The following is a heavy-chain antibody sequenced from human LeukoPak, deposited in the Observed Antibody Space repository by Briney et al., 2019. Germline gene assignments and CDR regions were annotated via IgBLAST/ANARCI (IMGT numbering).Heavy chain of an antibody. J-gene: IGHJ3*02. CDR3: AKESGTGDAFDI. CDR1: GFTFSSYG. Sequence: GGSLRLSCAASGFTFSSYGMHWVRQAPGKGLEWVAVIWYGGSNKYYADSVKGRFTISRDNSKNTLYLQMNSLRAEDTAVYYCAKESGTGDAFDIWGQGTMVTVSS. D-gene: IGHD1-1*01. CDR2: IWYGGSNK. V-gene: IGHV3-30*02.